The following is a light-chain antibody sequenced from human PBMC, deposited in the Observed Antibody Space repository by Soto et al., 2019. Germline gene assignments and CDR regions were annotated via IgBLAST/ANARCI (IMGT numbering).Light chain of an antibody. V-gene: IGKV1-9*01. CDR1: QGFSSY. CDR2: AAS. J-gene: IGKJ2*02. CDR3: QQPDSYPCT. Sequence: DIQLTQSPSFLSASVGDRVTITCRASQGFSSYLAWYQQKPGQAPKLLIYAASTLQSGVPSRFSGSGSGTEFTLTISSLQPEDFATYYCQQPDSYPCTFGQGTKLEIK.